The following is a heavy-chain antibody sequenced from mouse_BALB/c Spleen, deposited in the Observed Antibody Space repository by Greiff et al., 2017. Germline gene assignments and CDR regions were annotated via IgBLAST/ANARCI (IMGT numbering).Heavy chain of an antibody. D-gene: IGHD2-4*01. J-gene: IGHJ4*01. CDR3: ARWNDYPYAMDY. CDR1: GFTFSSFG. V-gene: IGHV5-17*02. Sequence: EVQLVESGGGLVQPGGSRKLSCAASGFTFSSFGMHWVRQAPEKGLEWVAYISSGSSTIYYADTVKGRFTISRDNPKNTLFLQMTSLRSEDTAMYYCARWNDYPYAMDYWGQGTSVTVSS. CDR2: ISSGSSTI.